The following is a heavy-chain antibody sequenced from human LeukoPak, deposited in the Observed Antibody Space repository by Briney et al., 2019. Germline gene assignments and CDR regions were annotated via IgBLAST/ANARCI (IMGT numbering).Heavy chain of an antibody. Sequence: GGSLRLSCAASGFTVSSNYMSWVRQPQGKGLEWVSVIYSGGSTYYADSVKGRFTISRDNSKNTLYLQMNSLRAEDTAVYYCARDRYYESSGYYYSDYWSQGSLVTVSS. J-gene: IGHJ4*02. CDR1: GFTVSSNY. V-gene: IGHV3-53*01. D-gene: IGHD3-22*01. CDR3: ARDRYYESSGYYYSDY. CDR2: IYSGGST.